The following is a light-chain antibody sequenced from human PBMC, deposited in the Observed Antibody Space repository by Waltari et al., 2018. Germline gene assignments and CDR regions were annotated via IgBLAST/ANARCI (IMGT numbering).Light chain of an antibody. J-gene: IGKJ2*01. CDR3: QQYSSFST. V-gene: IGKV1-5*03. Sequence: DIQMTQSPSTLSASVGDRVTISCRASQSVGTWLAWYQQKPGKVPKLLIYMASSLESGVPSRFSGSGSGTDFTLTISSLQPDDFATYSCQQYSSFSTFGQGTKV. CDR2: MAS. CDR1: QSVGTW.